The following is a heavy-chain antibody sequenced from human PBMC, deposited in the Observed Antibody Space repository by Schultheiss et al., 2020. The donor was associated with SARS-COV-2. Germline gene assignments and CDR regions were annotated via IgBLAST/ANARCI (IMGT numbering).Heavy chain of an antibody. J-gene: IGHJ6*02. Sequence: GGSLRLSCAASGFTFSSYAMSWVRQAPGKGLEWVSAISGSGGSTYYADSVKGRFTISRDNSKNTLYLQMNSLRAEDTAVYYCARGRYCSSTSCPGNYYGMDVWGQGTTVTVSS. CDR3: ARGRYCSSTSCPGNYYGMDV. CDR2: ISGSGGST. V-gene: IGHV3-23*01. CDR1: GFTFSSYA. D-gene: IGHD2-2*01.